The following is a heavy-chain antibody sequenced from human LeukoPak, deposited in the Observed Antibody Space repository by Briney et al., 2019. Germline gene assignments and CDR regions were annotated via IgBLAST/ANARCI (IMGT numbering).Heavy chain of an antibody. CDR2: ISGSGGST. CDR3: ARGVGSSWYLFFDY. J-gene: IGHJ4*02. Sequence: GGSLRLSCAASGFTFSSYAMSWVRQAPGKGLEWVSAISGSGGSTYYADSVKGRFTISRDNAKNSLYLQMNSLRAEDTAVYYCARGVGSSWYLFFDYWGQGTLVTVSS. CDR1: GFTFSSYA. V-gene: IGHV3-23*01. D-gene: IGHD6-13*01.